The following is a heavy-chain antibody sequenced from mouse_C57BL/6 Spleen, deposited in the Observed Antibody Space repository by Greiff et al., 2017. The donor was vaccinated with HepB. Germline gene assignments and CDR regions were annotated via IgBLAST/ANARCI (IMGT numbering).Heavy chain of an antibody. V-gene: IGHV14-4*01. CDR3: TTTGREYYFDY. J-gene: IGHJ2*01. Sequence: EVQLQQSGAELVRPGASVKLSCTASGFNIKDGYMHWVKQRPEQGLEWIGWIDPENGDTEYASKFQGKATITADTSSNTAYLQLSSLTSEDTAVYYCTTTGREYYFDYWGQGTTLTVSS. CDR2: IDPENGDT. CDR1: GFNIKDGY. D-gene: IGHD4-1*01.